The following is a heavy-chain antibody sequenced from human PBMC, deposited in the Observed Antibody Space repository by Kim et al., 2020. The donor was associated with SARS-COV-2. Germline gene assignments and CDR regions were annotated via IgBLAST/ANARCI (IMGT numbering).Heavy chain of an antibody. V-gene: IGHV3-15*01. Sequence: ETVEYAATVKGRFNITRDDSENPLYLALNSLKVEDTAIYYCTTIILTYFDYWGQGNLVTVSS. CDR3: TTIILTYFDY. CDR2: ETV. J-gene: IGHJ4*02.